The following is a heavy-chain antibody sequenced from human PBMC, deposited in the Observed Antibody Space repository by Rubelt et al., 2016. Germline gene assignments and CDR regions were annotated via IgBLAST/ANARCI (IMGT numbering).Heavy chain of an antibody. CDR3: ARAPNTAMISAYFDC. CDR2: TYDSGTT. Sequence: QPQLQESGPGLVKPSETLSLTCTVSGGSISSSSYYWTWIRQPPGKGLEWIGYTYDSGTTNYNPSLKSRVSISVDTSKNQFSLKLSSVAAADTAVYYCARAPNTAMISAYFDCWGQGTLVTVSS. J-gene: IGHJ4*02. V-gene: IGHV4-61*01. D-gene: IGHD5-18*01. CDR1: GGSISSSSYY.